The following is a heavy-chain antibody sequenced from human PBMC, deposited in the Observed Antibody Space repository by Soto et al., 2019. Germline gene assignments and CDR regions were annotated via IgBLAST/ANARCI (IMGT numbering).Heavy chain of an antibody. Sequence: PGESLKISCKGSGYSFTSYWIGWVRQMPGKGLELMGMIYPGDSDTRYSPSFQGQVIISVDKSISTAYLQWSSLKASDTAMYYCARLAGSSSSQCRNWGQGTLVTVSS. V-gene: IGHV5-51*01. CDR2: IYPGDSDT. J-gene: IGHJ4*02. CDR3: ARLAGSSSSQCRN. D-gene: IGHD6-6*01. CDR1: GYSFTSYW.